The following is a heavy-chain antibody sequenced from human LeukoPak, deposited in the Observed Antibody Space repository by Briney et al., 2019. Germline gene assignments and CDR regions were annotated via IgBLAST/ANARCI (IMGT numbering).Heavy chain of an antibody. D-gene: IGHD4-17*01. J-gene: IGHJ5*02. Sequence: GESLKISCKGSGYSFTSYWIGWVRQMPGKGLERMGIIYPGDSDTRYSPSFQGQVTISADKSISTAYLQWSSLKASDTAMYYCATYYGDYGDWFDPWGQGTLVTVSS. CDR1: GYSFTSYW. CDR3: ATYYGDYGDWFDP. CDR2: IYPGDSDT. V-gene: IGHV5-51*01.